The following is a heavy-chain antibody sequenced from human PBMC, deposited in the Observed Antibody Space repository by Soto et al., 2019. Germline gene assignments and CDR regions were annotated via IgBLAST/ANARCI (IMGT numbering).Heavy chain of an antibody. CDR3: AREKYPYGLEDD. Sequence: VASVKVSCKASGYPFTSYYIHWVRQAPGQGPEWMGMSNPNTDITSYEQKFQGRLTVTRDSSTSTVYMELSGMRSDDTAVYYCAREKYPYGLEDDGGQGTLVTVSS. CDR1: GYPFTSYY. D-gene: IGHD4-17*01. J-gene: IGHJ4*02. V-gene: IGHV1-46*01. CDR2: SNPNTDIT.